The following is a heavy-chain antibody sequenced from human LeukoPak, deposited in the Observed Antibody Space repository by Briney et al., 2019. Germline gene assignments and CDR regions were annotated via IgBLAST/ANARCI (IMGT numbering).Heavy chain of an antibody. CDR1: GYSFTNYW. CDR3: ARRSRSCSGGSCYDDY. Sequence: RGESLKISCKGSGYSFTNYWIGWVRQMPGKGLEWMGIVYPGYSDTTYSPSFQGQVTISADKSISTAYLQWSSLKASDTAMYYCARRSRSCSGGSCYDDYWGQGTLVTVSS. J-gene: IGHJ4*02. V-gene: IGHV5-51*01. CDR2: VYPGYSDT. D-gene: IGHD2-15*01.